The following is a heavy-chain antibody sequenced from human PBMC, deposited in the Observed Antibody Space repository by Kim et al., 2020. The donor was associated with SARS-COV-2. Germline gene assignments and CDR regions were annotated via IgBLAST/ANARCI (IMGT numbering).Heavy chain of an antibody. CDR1: GGSISSGDYY. CDR2: IYYSGST. Sequence: SETLSLTCTVSGGSISSGDYYWSWIRQPPGKGLEWIGYIYYSGSTYYNPSLKSRVTISVDTSKNQFSLKLRSVTAADTAVYYCARTHNYDYGDYVGPLYCYDYMDVWGKGTTVTVSS. CDR3: ARTHNYDYGDYVGPLYCYDYMDV. J-gene: IGHJ6*03. D-gene: IGHD4-17*01. V-gene: IGHV4-30-4*01.